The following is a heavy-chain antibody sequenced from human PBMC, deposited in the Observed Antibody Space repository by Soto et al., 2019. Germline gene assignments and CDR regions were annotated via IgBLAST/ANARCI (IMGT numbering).Heavy chain of an antibody. V-gene: IGHV3-30-3*01. CDR1: GFTFSSYA. Sequence: GGSLRLSCAASGFTFSSYAMHWVRQAQGKGLEWVAVISYDGSNKYYADSVKGRFTISRDNSKNTLYLQMNSLRAEDTAVYYCARASSSSPPDYYYYGMDVWGQGTTVTVSS. CDR3: ARASSSSPPDYYYYGMDV. CDR2: ISYDGSNK. D-gene: IGHD6-6*01. J-gene: IGHJ6*02.